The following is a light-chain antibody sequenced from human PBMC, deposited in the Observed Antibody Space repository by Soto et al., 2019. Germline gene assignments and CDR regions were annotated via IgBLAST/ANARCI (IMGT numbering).Light chain of an antibody. Sequence: QSVLTQPDSVSGSPGQSIAISSTGTSRDLGGYNYVSWYQQHPGKAPKLLLSEVSNRPSGVSDRFSGSKSGNTASLTISGLQTQDEADYYCSSFTSAYTFVFGTGTKLTVL. CDR2: EVS. J-gene: IGLJ1*01. CDR1: SRDLGGYNY. V-gene: IGLV2-14*01. CDR3: SSFTSAYTFV.